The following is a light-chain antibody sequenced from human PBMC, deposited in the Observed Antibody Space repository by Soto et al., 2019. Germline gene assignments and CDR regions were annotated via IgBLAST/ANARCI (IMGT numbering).Light chain of an antibody. Sequence: DIQMTQSPSSLSASVGDRVTISCRASQSISGYLNWYQQKPGQAPKLRIYAASSLQSGVPSRFCGLGSGTDFPLTVSSLQPEDFATYYCQQSYSSLITFGEGTRVEIK. CDR3: QQSYSSLIT. CDR1: QSISGY. J-gene: IGKJ5*01. CDR2: AAS. V-gene: IGKV1-39*01.